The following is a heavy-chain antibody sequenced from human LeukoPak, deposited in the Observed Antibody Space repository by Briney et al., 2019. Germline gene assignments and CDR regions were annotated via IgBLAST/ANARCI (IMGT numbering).Heavy chain of an antibody. CDR2: INPSGGIT. V-gene: IGHV1-46*01. Sequence: ASVKVSCKASGYTFTTYYIHWVRQAPGQGLEWMGIINPSGGITTYAQKFQGRVTMTRDTSTSTVYMELSSLRSEDTAVYYCARDPGMATTEGDWFDPWGQGTLVTVSS. CDR3: ARDPGMATTEGDWFDP. D-gene: IGHD5-12*01. J-gene: IGHJ5*02. CDR1: GYTFTTYY.